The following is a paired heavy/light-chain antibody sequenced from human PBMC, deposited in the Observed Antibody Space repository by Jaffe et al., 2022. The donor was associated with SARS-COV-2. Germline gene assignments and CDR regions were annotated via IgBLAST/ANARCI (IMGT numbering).Heavy chain of an antibody. V-gene: IGHV3-33*01. D-gene: IGHD6-19*01. Sequence: QVQLVESGGGVVQPGRSLRLSCAASGFTFSSYGMHWVRQAPGKGLEWVAVIWYDGSNKYYADSVKGRFTISRDNSKNTLYLQMNSLRAEDTAVYYCARDLAYSSGWYTGYYYYGMDVWGQGTTVTVSS. CDR3: ARDLAYSSGWYTGYYYYGMDV. CDR2: IWYDGSNK. J-gene: IGHJ6*02. CDR1: GFTFSSYG.
Light chain of an antibody. CDR2: GAS. CDR3: QQYGSSPPGT. J-gene: IGKJ3*01. V-gene: IGKV3-20*01. Sequence: EIVLTQSPGTLSLSPGERATLSCRASQSVSSSYLAWYQQKPGQAPRLLIYGASSRATGIPDRFSGSGSGTDFTLTISRLEPEDFAVYYCQQYGSSPPGTFGPGTKVDIK. CDR1: QSVSSSY.